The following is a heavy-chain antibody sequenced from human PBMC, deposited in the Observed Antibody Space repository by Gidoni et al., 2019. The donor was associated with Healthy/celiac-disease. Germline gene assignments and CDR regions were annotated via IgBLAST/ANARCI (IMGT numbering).Heavy chain of an antibody. V-gene: IGHV4-34*01. D-gene: IGHD3-3*01. CDR2: INHSGST. J-gene: IGHJ5*02. CDR3: AAQVLRFLEWLSS. CDR1: GGSFSGYY. Sequence: QVQLQQWGAGLLKPSETLSLTCAVYGGSFSGYYWSWIRQPPGKGLEWIGEINHSGSTNYNPSLKSRVTISVDTSKNQFSLKLSSVTAADTAVYYCAAQVLRFLEWLSSWGQGTLVTVSS.